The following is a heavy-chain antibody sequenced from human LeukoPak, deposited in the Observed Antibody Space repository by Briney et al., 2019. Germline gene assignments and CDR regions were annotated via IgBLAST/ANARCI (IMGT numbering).Heavy chain of an antibody. CDR2: IYLGNNT. CDR3: AKDGSPNAGYMDV. J-gene: IGHJ6*03. V-gene: IGHV3-53*01. Sequence: PGGSLRLSCAASGFTVISNYMGWARQAPGKGLEWLSVIYLGNNTFYADSVKGRFAISRDKSKNTVFLQMNSLRVEDTAVYYCAKDGSPNAGYMDVWGKGTTVTVSS. CDR1: GFTVISNY.